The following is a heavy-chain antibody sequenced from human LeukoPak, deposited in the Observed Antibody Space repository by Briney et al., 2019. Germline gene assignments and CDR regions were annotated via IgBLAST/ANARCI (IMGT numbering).Heavy chain of an antibody. D-gene: IGHD3-10*01. J-gene: IGHJ4*02. V-gene: IGHV4-39*07. Sequence: SETLSLTCTVSGGSVNSNNYYWAWVRQPPGKGLEWIGAVYFTGSTQYNPSLKSRVTISVDTSKDQFSLKLSSVTAADTAVYYCARDLGIQLLLGDYFDYWGQGILVTVSS. CDR2: VYFTGST. CDR3: ARDLGIQLLLGDYFDY. CDR1: GGSVNSNNYY.